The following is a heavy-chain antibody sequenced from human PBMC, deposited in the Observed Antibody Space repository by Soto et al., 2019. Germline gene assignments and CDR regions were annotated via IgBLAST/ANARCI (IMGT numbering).Heavy chain of an antibody. Sequence: QVQLVESGGGVVQPGRSLRLSCAASGFTFSSYAMHWVRKAPGKGLEWVAVISYDGSNKYYADSVKGRFTISRDNSKKDLYLQMNSMRGEETGVYDCERGDLEVRREGGGMDVWGQGTTVTVSS. D-gene: IGHD3-16*01. J-gene: IGHJ6*02. V-gene: IGHV3-30-3*01. CDR2: ISYDGSNK. CDR1: GFTFSSYA. CDR3: ERGDLEVRREGGGMDV.